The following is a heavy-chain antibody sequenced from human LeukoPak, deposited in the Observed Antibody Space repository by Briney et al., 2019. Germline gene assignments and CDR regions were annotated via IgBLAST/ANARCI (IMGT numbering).Heavy chain of an antibody. J-gene: IGHJ4*02. CDR3: ARDIDGDSFDY. CDR1: VFTFSSYW. Sequence: PGGSLRLSCAASVFTFSSYWMHWVRQAPGKGLVWVSRINSDGSSTSYADSVKGRFTISRDNAKNTLYLQMNSLRAEDTVVYYCARDIDGDSFDYWGQGTLVTVSS. D-gene: IGHD2-8*01. CDR2: INSDGSST. V-gene: IGHV3-74*01.